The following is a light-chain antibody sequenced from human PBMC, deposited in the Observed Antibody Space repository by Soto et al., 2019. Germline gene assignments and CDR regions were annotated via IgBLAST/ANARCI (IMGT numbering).Light chain of an antibody. V-gene: IGLV4-69*01. CDR2: LNSDGSH. CDR1: SGHSSYA. Sequence: QLVLTQSPSASASLGASVKLTCTPSSGHSSYAIAWHQQQPEKGPRYLMKLNSDGSHSKGDGIPDRFSGSSSGAERYLTISSLQSEDEADYYCQTWGTGIAVFGGGTQLTVL. J-gene: IGLJ7*01. CDR3: QTWGTGIAV.